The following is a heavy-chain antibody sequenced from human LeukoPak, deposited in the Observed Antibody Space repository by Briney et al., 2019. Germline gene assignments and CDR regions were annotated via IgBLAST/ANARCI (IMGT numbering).Heavy chain of an antibody. CDR2: IYYSGST. CDR3: AREMRGDYPIDY. D-gene: IGHD3-16*01. J-gene: IGHJ4*02. CDR1: GGSISSYY. Sequence: SETLSLTCTVSGGSISSYYWSWIRQPPGKCLEWIGYIYYSGSTNYNPSLKSRVTISVDTSKNQFSLKLSSVTAADTAVYYCAREMRGDYPIDYWGQGTLVTVSS. V-gene: IGHV4-59*01.